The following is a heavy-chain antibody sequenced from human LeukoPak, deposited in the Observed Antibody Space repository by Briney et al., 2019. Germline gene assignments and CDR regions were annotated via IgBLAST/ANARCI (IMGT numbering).Heavy chain of an antibody. Sequence: GGSLRLSCAASGFMFSSYNMNWVRQAPGKGLEWVSHITSSSSTIYYEDSVKGRFTISRDNAKNSLYLQMNSLRDEDTAVYYCAQDCSGGTCYSSHWGQGTLVTVSS. CDR1: GFMFSSYN. V-gene: IGHV3-48*02. CDR2: ITSSSSTI. J-gene: IGHJ4*02. CDR3: AQDCSGGTCYSSH. D-gene: IGHD2-15*01.